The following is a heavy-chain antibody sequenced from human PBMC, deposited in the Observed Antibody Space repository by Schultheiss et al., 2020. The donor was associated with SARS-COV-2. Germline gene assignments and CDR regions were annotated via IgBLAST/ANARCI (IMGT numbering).Heavy chain of an antibody. CDR3: ARGRGDSSGYYYVSFDY. Sequence: ASVKVSCKVSGYTLTELSMHWVRQAPGKGLEWMGWINTYNGNTNYTQKLQGRVTMTTDTSTSTAYMELSSLRSEDTAVYYCARGRGDSSGYYYVSFDYWGQGTLVTVSS. D-gene: IGHD3-22*01. CDR1: GYTLTELS. J-gene: IGHJ4*02. CDR2: INTYNGNT. V-gene: IGHV1/OR15-2*02.